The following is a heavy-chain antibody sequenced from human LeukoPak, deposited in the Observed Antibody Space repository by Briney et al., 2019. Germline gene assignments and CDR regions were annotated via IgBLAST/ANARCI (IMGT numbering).Heavy chain of an antibody. CDR3: AREASGSYYQNDY. V-gene: IGHV1-8*01. Sequence: ASVTVSCTASGYTFTSYDINWVRQATGQGLEWMGWLNPNSGNTGYAQKFQGRVTMTRNTSISTAYMELSSLRSEDTAVYYCAREASGSYYQNDYWGQGTLVTVSS. CDR1: GYTFTSYD. CDR2: LNPNSGNT. J-gene: IGHJ4*02. D-gene: IGHD1-26*01.